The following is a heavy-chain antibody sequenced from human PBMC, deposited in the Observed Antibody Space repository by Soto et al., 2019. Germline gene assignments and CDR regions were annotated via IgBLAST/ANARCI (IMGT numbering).Heavy chain of an antibody. V-gene: IGHV4-59*01. CDR3: ARARYDSSGYYYFDY. D-gene: IGHD3-22*01. CDR2: IHYSGST. J-gene: IGHJ4*02. Sequence: LSLTCTVSGGSIIGYYWSWIRQPPGKGLEWIAYIHYSGSTNYNPSLKSRVTISVDTSKNQFSLKLRSVTAADTAVYYCARARYDSSGYYYFDYWGQGTLVTVSS. CDR1: GGSIIGYY.